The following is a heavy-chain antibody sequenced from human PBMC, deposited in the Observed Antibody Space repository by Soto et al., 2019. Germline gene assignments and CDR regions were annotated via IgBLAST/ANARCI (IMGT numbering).Heavy chain of an antibody. CDR1: GYTFTSYG. D-gene: IGHD3-22*01. J-gene: IGHJ4*02. CDR3: ARGDYYDSSGYHFDY. V-gene: IGHV1-18*01. Sequence: GASVKVSCKASGYTFTSYGISWVRQAPGQGLEWMGWISAYNGNTNYAQKLQGRVTMTTDTSTSTAYMELRSLRSDDTAVYYCARGDYYDSSGYHFDYWGQGTLVTVSS. CDR2: ISAYNGNT.